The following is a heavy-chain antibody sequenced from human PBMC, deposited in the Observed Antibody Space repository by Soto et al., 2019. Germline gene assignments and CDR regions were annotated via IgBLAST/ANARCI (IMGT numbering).Heavy chain of an antibody. V-gene: IGHV1-69*01. D-gene: IGHD6-13*01. CDR2: IIPIFGTA. Sequence: QVQLVQSGAEVKKPGSSVKVSCKASGGTFSSYAISWVRQAPGQGLEWMGGIIPIFGTANYAQKFQGRVKITADESTSTAYMELSSLRSEDTAVYYCARDQVLGGQQLVSFDYWGQGTLVTVSS. CDR1: GGTFSSYA. J-gene: IGHJ4*02. CDR3: ARDQVLGGQQLVSFDY.